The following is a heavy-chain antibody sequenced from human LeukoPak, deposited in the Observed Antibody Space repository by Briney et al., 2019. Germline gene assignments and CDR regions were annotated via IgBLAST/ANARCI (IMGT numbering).Heavy chain of an antibody. Sequence: SETLSLTCTVSGGSISTYYWNWIRQPAGKGLEWIGRISGSGTIIYNPALQSRLSISIDTSKNQFSLKLMSVTAADTAVYYCARDSGTTGEVKFDPWGQGTLVTVSS. D-gene: IGHD3-10*01. CDR3: ARDSGTTGEVKFDP. CDR1: GGSISTYY. V-gene: IGHV4-4*07. CDR2: ISGSGTI. J-gene: IGHJ5*02.